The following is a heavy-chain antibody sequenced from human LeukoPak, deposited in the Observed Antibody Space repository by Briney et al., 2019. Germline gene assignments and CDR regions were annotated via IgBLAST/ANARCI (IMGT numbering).Heavy chain of an antibody. D-gene: IGHD3-22*01. V-gene: IGHV3-21*01. CDR1: GFTFSSYS. CDR2: ITSSRNYI. Sequence: GGSLRLSCAASGFTFSSYSMNWVRQARGKGLEWVSSITSSRNYIYYADSVKGRFTISRDNTKNSLYLQMNSLRAEDTAVYYCARGTSAYSVWGQGTLVTVSS. J-gene: IGHJ4*02. CDR3: ARGTSAYSV.